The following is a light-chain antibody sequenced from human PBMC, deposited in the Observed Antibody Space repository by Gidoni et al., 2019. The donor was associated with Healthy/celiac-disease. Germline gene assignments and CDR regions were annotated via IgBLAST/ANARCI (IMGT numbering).Light chain of an antibody. J-gene: IGKJ4*01. CDR2: AAS. Sequence: DIQMTQSPSSLSASVGDRVTITCRASQIISSYFNWYQQKPGKAPKLLIYAASSLQRVVPSRFSGSGSGTDFTLTISSLQPEDFATYYCQQSYSTPLTFGGGTKVEIK. CDR3: QQSYSTPLT. CDR1: QIISSY. V-gene: IGKV1-39*01.